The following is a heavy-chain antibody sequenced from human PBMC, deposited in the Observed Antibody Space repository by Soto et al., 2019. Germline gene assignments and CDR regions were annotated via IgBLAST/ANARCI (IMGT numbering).Heavy chain of an antibody. D-gene: IGHD3-3*01. CDR3: ASRTDYDFWSGYPIYVDY. CDR1: GGSISSSSYY. CDR2: IYYSGST. J-gene: IGHJ4*02. V-gene: IGHV4-39*01. Sequence: QLQLQESGPGLVKPSETLSLTCTVSGGSISSSSYYWGWIRQPPGKGLEWIGSIYYSGSTYYNPSLKSRVTIFVDTSKNQFSLKLSSVTAADTAVYYCASRTDYDFWSGYPIYVDYWGQGTLVPVSS.